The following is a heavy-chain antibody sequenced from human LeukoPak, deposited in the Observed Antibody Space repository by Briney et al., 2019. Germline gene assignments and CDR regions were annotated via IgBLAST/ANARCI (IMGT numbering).Heavy chain of an antibody. CDR3: ARATTVTGYFQH. V-gene: IGHV4-59*01. CDR1: GGSFSAYY. CDR2: SYYNGNT. D-gene: IGHD4-17*01. Sequence: SEALSLTCAVYGGSFSAYYWSWIRQPPGKGLEWIGLSYYNGNTNYNPSLKSRVTISVDMSKNQFSLSLRSVTAADTAVYYCARATTVTGYFQHWGQGTLVTVSS. J-gene: IGHJ1*01.